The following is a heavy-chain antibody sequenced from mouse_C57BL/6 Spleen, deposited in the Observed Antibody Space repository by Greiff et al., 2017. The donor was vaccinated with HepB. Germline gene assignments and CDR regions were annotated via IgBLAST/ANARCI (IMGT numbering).Heavy chain of an antibody. Sequence: EVKLQESGPGLVKPSQSLSLTCSVTGYSITSGYYWNWIRQFPGNKLEWMGYISYDGSNNYNPSLKNRISITRDTSKNQFFLKLNSVTTEDTATYYCARVRTYYYFDYWGQGTTLTVSS. D-gene: IGHD5-1*01. J-gene: IGHJ2*01. V-gene: IGHV3-6*01. CDR3: ARVRTYYYFDY. CDR2: ISYDGSN. CDR1: GYSITSGYY.